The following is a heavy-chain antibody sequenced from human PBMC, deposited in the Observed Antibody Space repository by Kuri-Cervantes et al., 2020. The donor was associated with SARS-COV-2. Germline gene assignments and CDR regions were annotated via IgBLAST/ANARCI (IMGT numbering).Heavy chain of an antibody. CDR3: ARDGGSGSYRYYYYGMDV. CDR2: INGGGMST. CDR1: GFTFSLYW. V-gene: IGHV3-74*01. J-gene: IGHJ6*02. D-gene: IGHD3-10*01. Sequence: GESLKISCAASGFTFSLYWMHWVRQAPGKGLVWVSRINGGGMSTSYADSVKGRFTVSRDNAKNSLYLQMNSLRAEDTAVYYCARDGGSGSYRYYYYGMDVWGQGTTVTVSS.